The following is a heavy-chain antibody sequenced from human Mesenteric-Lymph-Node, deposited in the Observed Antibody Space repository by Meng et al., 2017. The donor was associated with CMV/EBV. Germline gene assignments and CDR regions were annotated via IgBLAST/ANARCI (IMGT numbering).Heavy chain of an antibody. Sequence: SQTRSLTCAISGDSVSSNSAAWNWIRQSPSRGLEWLGRTYYRSKWYNDYAVSVKSRITINPDTSKNQFSLQLNSVTPEDTAVYYCARALRGLAVVQKSWGNYYYYGMDVWGQGTTVTVSS. D-gene: IGHD6-19*01. CDR2: TYYRSKWYN. CDR3: ARALRGLAVVQKSWGNYYYYGMDV. V-gene: IGHV6-1*01. CDR1: GDSVSSNSAA. J-gene: IGHJ6*02.